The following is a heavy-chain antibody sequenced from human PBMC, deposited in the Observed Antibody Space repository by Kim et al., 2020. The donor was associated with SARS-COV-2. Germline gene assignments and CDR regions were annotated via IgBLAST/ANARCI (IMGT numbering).Heavy chain of an antibody. J-gene: IGHJ5*02. D-gene: IGHD1-20*01. CDR1: GGSVTSSHHY. CDR2: IYYSGNT. Sequence: SETLSLTCTVSGGSVTSSHHYWGWIRQTPGKGLEYIGSIYYSGNTYYNPSLTSRVTISIDTSKNQFSLNLTSVTAADTALYSCARLSRITYDFDPWSRGT. CDR3: ARLSRITYDFDP. V-gene: IGHV4-39*01.